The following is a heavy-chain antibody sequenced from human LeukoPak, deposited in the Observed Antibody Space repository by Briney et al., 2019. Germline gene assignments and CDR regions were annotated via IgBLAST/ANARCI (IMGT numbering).Heavy chain of an antibody. CDR1: GFSVSANY. Sequence: GGSLRLSCAVAGFSVSANYMSWVRQAPGKGLEWVSIINTDYSTYYAESVKGRFTTSRDNSKNSVSLEMNSLRAEDTAVYYCARDSFTVTSAGYFDLWGRGTLVTVSS. D-gene: IGHD4-17*01. J-gene: IGHJ2*01. CDR2: INTDYST. CDR3: ARDSFTVTSAGYFDL. V-gene: IGHV3-53*01.